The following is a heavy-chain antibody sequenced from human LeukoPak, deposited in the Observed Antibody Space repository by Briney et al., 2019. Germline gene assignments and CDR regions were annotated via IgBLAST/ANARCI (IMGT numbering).Heavy chain of an antibody. CDR1: GGTFSSYS. D-gene: IGHD1-26*01. CDR2: VAPLLETT. V-gene: IGHV1-69*01. J-gene: IGHJ5*02. Sequence: SVNVSCKAPGGTFSSYSITWVRQAPGQGLEWMGGVAPLLETTNYAPKFRGRMTITADESTSTAYMELTSLRSDDTAVYYCARDRIVGALGWLDPWGQGTLGTVSS. CDR3: ARDRIVGALGWLDP.